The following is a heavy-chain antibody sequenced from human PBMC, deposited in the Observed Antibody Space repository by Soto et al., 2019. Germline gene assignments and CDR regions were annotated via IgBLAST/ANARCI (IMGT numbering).Heavy chain of an antibody. Sequence: QEQLVESGGGVVQPGRSLRLSCAASGFTLNNYGIHWVRQAPGKGLEWVSVISYDGTNKYYADSVKGRFTISRDNSKNSQYLQMTSLRAEDTAVYYCAKGDWFDPWGQGTLVTVSA. CDR3: AKGDWFDP. CDR1: GFTLNNYG. J-gene: IGHJ5*02. CDR2: ISYDGTNK. V-gene: IGHV3-30*18.